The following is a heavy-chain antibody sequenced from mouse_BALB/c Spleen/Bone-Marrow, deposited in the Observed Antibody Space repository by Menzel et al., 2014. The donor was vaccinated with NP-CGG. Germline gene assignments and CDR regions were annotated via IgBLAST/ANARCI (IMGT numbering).Heavy chain of an antibody. D-gene: IGHD2-3*01. CDR1: GFNIKDTY. J-gene: IGHJ3*01. V-gene: IGHV14-3*02. CDR2: IDPANGNT. Sequence: VQLKGSGAEFVQPWVSVKLSCTASGFNIKDTYMHWVKRRPEQGLEWIGRIDPANGNTKYDPKFQGKATITADTSSNTAYLQLSSLTSEDTAVYYCARAYGYYAWFAYWGQGTLVTVSA. CDR3: ARAYGYYAWFAY.